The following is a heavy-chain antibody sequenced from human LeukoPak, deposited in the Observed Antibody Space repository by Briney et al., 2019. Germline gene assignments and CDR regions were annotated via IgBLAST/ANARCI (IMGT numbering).Heavy chain of an antibody. Sequence: ASVKVSCKASGYTFTSYYMHWVRQAPGQGLEWMGIINPSGGSTSYAQKFQGRVTMTRDTSTSTAYMELSSLRSEDTAVYYCATRTEVNGMDVWGQGTTVTVSS. CDR3: ATRTEVNGMDV. J-gene: IGHJ6*02. CDR1: GYTFTSYY. V-gene: IGHV1-46*01. CDR2: INPSGGST. D-gene: IGHD3-10*01.